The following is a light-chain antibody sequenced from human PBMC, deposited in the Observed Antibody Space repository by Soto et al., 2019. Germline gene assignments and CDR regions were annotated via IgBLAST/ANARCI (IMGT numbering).Light chain of an antibody. CDR3: SSFAGGGNPVL. Sequence: QSALTQPPSASGSPGQSVTISCTGTSSDVGGYKYVSWYQQHPGKAPKLMIYEVTERPSGVPDRFSGSKSGNTASLTVSGLQAEDEADYYCSSFAGGGNPVLFGGGTKLTVL. J-gene: IGLJ2*01. CDR1: SSDVGGYKY. CDR2: EVT. V-gene: IGLV2-8*01.